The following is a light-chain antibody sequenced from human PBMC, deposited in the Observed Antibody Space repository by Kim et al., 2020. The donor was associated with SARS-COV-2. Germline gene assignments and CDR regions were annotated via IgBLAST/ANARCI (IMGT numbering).Light chain of an antibody. Sequence: SYELTQPPSVSVSPGQTVTITCSGDKLGEKYSSWYQQQPSQAPVLVIYQDTKRPSGIPERFAGSNSGNTATLTISGAQAMDEADYYCQAWDNTWVFGGGTQLTVL. CDR3: QAWDNTWV. CDR1: KLGEKY. V-gene: IGLV3-1*01. J-gene: IGLJ3*02. CDR2: QDT.